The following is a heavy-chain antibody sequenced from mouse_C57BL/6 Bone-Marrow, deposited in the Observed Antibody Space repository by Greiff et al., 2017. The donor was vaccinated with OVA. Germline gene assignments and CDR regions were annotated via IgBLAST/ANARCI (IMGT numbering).Heavy chain of an antibody. Sequence: QVQLQQPGAELVRPGSSVKLSCKASGYTFTSYWMHWVKQRPIQGLEWIGNIDPSDSETHYNQKFKDKATLTVDKSSSTAYMQLSSLTSEDSAVYYWARGFYYGSSWYFDVWGTGTTVTVSS. CDR1: GYTFTSYW. D-gene: IGHD1-1*01. CDR3: ARGFYYGSSWYFDV. V-gene: IGHV1-52*01. J-gene: IGHJ1*03. CDR2: IDPSDSET.